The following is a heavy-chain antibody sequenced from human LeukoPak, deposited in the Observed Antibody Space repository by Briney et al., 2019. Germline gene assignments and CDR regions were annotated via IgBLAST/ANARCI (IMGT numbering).Heavy chain of an antibody. D-gene: IGHD6-6*01. CDR1: GYTFTGYY. CDR3: ARLGIAARPLDYYYYMDV. J-gene: IGHJ6*03. V-gene: IGHV1-2*02. Sequence: ASVKVSCKASGYTFTGYYMHWVRQAPGQGLEWMGWINPNSGGTNYAQKFQGRVTMTRDTSISTAYVELSRLRSDDTAVYYCARLGIAARPLDYYYYMDVWGKGTTVTVSS. CDR2: INPNSGGT.